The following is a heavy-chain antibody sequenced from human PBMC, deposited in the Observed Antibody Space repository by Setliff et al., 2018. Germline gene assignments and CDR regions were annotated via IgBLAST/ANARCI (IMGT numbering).Heavy chain of an antibody. V-gene: IGHV1-18*01. CDR2: IGACNGNT. J-gene: IGHJ4*02. D-gene: IGHD7-27*01. CDR1: GYTFTNYG. Sequence: ASVKVSCKASGYTFTNYGVTWVRQAPGQGLEWMGWIGACNGNTYNAHKFQGRVTMTSDTSTSTAYMELRSLRSDDTAVYYCARPATGDYYFDYWGQGTLVTVSS. CDR3: ARPATGDYYFDY.